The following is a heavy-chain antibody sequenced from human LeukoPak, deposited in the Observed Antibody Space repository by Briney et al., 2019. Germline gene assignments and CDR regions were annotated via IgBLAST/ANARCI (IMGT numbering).Heavy chain of an antibody. CDR1: GFTFSSYW. CDR2: IKQDGSEK. Sequence: PGGSLRLSCAASGFTFSSYWMSWVRQAPGKGLEWVANIKQDGSEKYYVDSVKGRFTISRDNAENSLYLQMNSLRAEDTAVYYCARAQYYYGSGSKYNWFDPWGQGTLVTVSS. V-gene: IGHV3-7*01. D-gene: IGHD3-10*01. CDR3: ARAQYYYGSGSKYNWFDP. J-gene: IGHJ5*02.